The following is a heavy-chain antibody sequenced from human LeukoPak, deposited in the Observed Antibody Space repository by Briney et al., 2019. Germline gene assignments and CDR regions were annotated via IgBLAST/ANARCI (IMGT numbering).Heavy chain of an antibody. D-gene: IGHD2-21*01. CDR1: GFTFSSYA. V-gene: IGHV3-30*04. CDR2: ISYDGSNK. J-gene: IGHJ5*02. CDR3: ARDRHIVSP. Sequence: QPGRSLRLSCAASGFTFSSYAMHWVRQAPGKGLEWVAVISYDGSNKYYADSVKGRFTISRDNSKNTLYLQMNSLRAEDTAVYYCARDRHIVSPWGQGTLVTVSS.